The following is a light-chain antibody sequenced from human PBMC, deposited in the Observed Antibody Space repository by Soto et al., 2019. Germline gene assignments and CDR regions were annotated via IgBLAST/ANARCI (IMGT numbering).Light chain of an antibody. CDR3: CSYAGRSTWV. J-gene: IGLJ3*02. CDR2: EGT. V-gene: IGLV2-23*01. Sequence: QSALTQPASVSGSPGQSITISCTGTSSDIGSYDFVSWYQQHPGKAPKLIIYEGTKRPSGVSNRFSGAKSGDTASLTISGLQAEDEAEYHCCSYAGRSTWVFGGGTKLTVL. CDR1: SSDIGSYDF.